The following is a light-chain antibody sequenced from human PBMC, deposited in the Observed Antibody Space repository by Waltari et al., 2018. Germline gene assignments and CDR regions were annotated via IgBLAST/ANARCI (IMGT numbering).Light chain of an antibody. J-gene: IGKJ4*01. CDR1: QTVANTY. CDR3: HLSGGSPRT. Sequence: ESVLTQSPGTLSLSPGERATLPCRATQTVANTYFNWYQLKPGQAPRLLIYGASSRATGIPDRFSGSGSGTDFTLTISRLEPEDFAVYYCHLSGGSPRTFGGGTKVEIK. V-gene: IGKV3-20*01. CDR2: GAS.